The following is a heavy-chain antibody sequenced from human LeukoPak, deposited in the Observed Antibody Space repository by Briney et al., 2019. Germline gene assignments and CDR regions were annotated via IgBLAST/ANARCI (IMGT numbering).Heavy chain of an antibody. D-gene: IGHD3-10*01. CDR3: ARDPNSITMVRGGLDY. Sequence: SVKVSCKASGGTFSSYAISWVRQAPGQGLEWMGGIIPIFGTANYAQKFQDRVTITADESTSTAYMELSSLRSEDTAVYYCARDPNSITMVRGGLDYWGQGTLVTVSS. CDR1: GGTFSSYA. CDR2: IIPIFGTA. V-gene: IGHV1-69*13. J-gene: IGHJ4*02.